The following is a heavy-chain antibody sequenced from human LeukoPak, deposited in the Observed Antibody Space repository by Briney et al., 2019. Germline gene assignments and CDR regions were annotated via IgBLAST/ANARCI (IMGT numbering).Heavy chain of an antibody. CDR3: AKVGGAYTNYYDMDV. V-gene: IGHV3-53*01. J-gene: IGHJ6*02. CDR2: IYSGGST. CDR1: GYSISSGYY. Sequence: ETLSLTCTVSGYSISSGYYWGWIRQPPGKGLEWVSVIYSGGSTYYADSVKGRFTISRDNSKNTLYLQMNSLRAEDTAVYYCAKVGGAYTNYYDMDVWGQGTTVTVSS. D-gene: IGHD2-2*02.